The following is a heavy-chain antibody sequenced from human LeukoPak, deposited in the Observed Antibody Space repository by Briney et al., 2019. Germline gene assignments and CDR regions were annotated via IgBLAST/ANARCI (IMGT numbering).Heavy chain of an antibody. CDR3: ARGLYSGYPY. J-gene: IGHJ4*02. CDR2: INHSGST. Sequence: SETLSLTCAVYGGSFSGYYWSWICQPPGQGLERIGEINHSGSTNYNPSLTSRVTISVDTSKNQFSLKLSSVTAADTAVYYCARGLYSGYPYWGQGTLVTVSS. CDR1: GGSFSGYY. V-gene: IGHV4-34*01. D-gene: IGHD5-12*01.